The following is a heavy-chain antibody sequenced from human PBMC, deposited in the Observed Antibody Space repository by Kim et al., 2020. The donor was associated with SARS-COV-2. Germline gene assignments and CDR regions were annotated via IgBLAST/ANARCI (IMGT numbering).Heavy chain of an antibody. CDR3: ARHSPPYCSSTSCSEPRYYYYGMDV. CDR1: GGSISSSSYY. CDR2: IYYSGST. V-gene: IGHV4-39*01. D-gene: IGHD2-2*01. J-gene: IGHJ6*02. Sequence: SETLSLTCTVSGGSISSSSYYWGWIRQPPGKGLEWIGSIYYSGSTYYNPSLKSRVTISVDTSKNQFSLKLSSVTAADTAVYYCARHSPPYCSSTSCSEPRYYYYGMDVWGQGTTVTVSS.